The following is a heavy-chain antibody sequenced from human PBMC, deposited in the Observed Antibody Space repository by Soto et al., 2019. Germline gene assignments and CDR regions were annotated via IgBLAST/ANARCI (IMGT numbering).Heavy chain of an antibody. Sequence: QLQLQESGPGLVKPSETLSLTCTVSGGSISSSSHYWGWIRQPPGKGLEWIGSIYYSGSTYYNPSLKSRVTISVDTSKNQFSLKLSSVTAADTAVYYCARHSGGYYSSPFDYWGQGTLVTVSS. CDR1: GGSISSSSHY. V-gene: IGHV4-39*01. CDR2: IYYSGST. D-gene: IGHD3-22*01. J-gene: IGHJ4*02. CDR3: ARHSGGYYSSPFDY.